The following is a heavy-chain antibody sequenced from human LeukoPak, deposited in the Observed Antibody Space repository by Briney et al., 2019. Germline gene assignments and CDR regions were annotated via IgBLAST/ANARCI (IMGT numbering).Heavy chain of an antibody. CDR2: ITSGSRTI. J-gene: IGHJ6*02. CDR1: GFTFSSYA. Sequence: PGGSLRLSCAASGFTFSSYAMHWVRQAPGRGLEWLSYITSGSRTIYDADSVKGRFTISRDNAKKLLYLQMNGLRVEDSAVYYCARDYPGPTGFGMDVWGQGTTVIVSS. V-gene: IGHV3-48*04. D-gene: IGHD4-11*01. CDR3: ARDYPGPTGFGMDV.